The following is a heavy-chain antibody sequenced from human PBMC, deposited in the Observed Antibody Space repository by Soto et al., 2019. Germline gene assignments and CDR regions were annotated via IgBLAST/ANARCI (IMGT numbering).Heavy chain of an antibody. CDR2: ISSSSSTI. CDR3: AREYSSTTYPGVGWYFDY. Sequence: EVQLVESGGGLVQPGGSLRLSCAASGFTFSSYSMNWVRQAPGKGLEWVSYISSSSSTIYYADSVKGRLTISRDNAKNSLYLQLNSLRAEDTAVYYCAREYSSTTYPGVGWYFDYWGKGTLVTVSP. J-gene: IGHJ4*02. D-gene: IGHD6-13*01. V-gene: IGHV3-48*01. CDR1: GFTFSSYS.